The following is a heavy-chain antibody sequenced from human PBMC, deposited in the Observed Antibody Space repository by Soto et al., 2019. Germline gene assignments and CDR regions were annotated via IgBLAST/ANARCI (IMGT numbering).Heavy chain of an antibody. D-gene: IGHD6-13*01. CDR3: ARSKAAAGSNWFDP. V-gene: IGHV4-30-4*01. Sequence: SETLSLTCTVSGGSISSGDYYWSWIRQPPGKGLEWIGYIYYSGSTYYNPSLKSRVTISVDTSKNQFSLKLSSVTAADTAVYYCARSKAAAGSNWFDPWGQGTLVTVSS. CDR1: GGSISSGDYY. CDR2: IYYSGST. J-gene: IGHJ5*02.